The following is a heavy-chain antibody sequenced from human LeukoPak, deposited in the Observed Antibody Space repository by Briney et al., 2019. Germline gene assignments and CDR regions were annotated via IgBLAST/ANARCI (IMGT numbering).Heavy chain of an antibody. J-gene: IGHJ4*02. V-gene: IGHV1-2*02. Sequence: ASVKVSCKASGYTFTGYYMHWVRQAPGRGLEWMGWINPNSGGTNYAQKFQGRVTMTRDTSISTAYMELSRLRSDDTAVYYCARAIEVGAMTPFDYWGQGTLVTVSS. CDR3: ARAIEVGAMTPFDY. D-gene: IGHD1-26*01. CDR1: GYTFTGYY. CDR2: INPNSGGT.